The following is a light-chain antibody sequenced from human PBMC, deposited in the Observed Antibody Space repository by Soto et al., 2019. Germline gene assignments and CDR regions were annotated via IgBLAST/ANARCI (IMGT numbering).Light chain of an antibody. Sequence: QSALTQPPSVSGSPGQSVTISCTGTSSDVGGYNYVSWYQQHPGKAPKLMIYEVSNRPSGVSNRFSASKSGNTASLTISGLQAEDEADYYCSSYTGSSTIVFGAGTKLTVL. V-gene: IGLV2-14*01. CDR1: SSDVGGYNY. CDR3: SSYTGSSTIV. CDR2: EVS. J-gene: IGLJ2*01.